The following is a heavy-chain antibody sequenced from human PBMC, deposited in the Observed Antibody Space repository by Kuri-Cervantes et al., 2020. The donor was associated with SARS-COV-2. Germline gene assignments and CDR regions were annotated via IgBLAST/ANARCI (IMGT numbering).Heavy chain of an antibody. V-gene: IGHV3-66*01. D-gene: IGHD6-19*01. J-gene: IGHJ4*02. CDR2: IYSDGST. CDR3: ARSSGWYDY. Sequence: GESLKISCAASGFTVSSNYMTWVRQAPGKGPEWASIIYSDGSTFYADSVKGRFTISRDNAKNTLYLQMNSLRAEDTAVYYCARSSGWYDYWGQGTLVTVSS. CDR1: GFTVSSNY.